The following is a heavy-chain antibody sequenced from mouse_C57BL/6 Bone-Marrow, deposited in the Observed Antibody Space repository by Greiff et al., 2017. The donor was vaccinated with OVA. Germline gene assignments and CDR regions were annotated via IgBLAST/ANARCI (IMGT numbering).Heavy chain of an antibody. J-gene: IGHJ2*01. CDR3: ARETYYYGSSCYYFDY. CDR1: GFTFSSYG. Sequence: EVQLVESGGDLVKPGGSLKLSCAASGFTFSSYGMSWVRQTPDKRLEWVATISSGGSYTYYPDSVKGRFTISRDNAKNTLYLQMSSLKSEDTAMYYCARETYYYGSSCYYFDYWGQGTTLTVSS. CDR2: ISSGGSYT. V-gene: IGHV5-6*01. D-gene: IGHD1-1*01.